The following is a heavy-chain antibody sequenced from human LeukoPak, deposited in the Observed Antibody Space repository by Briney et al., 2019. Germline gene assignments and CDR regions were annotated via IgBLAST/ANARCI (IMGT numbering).Heavy chain of an antibody. V-gene: IGHV3-48*02. CDR3: ARRFDL. CDR1: GXTFSAYA. J-gene: IGHJ2*01. Sequence: PGGSLRLSCEASGXTFSAYAVTWVRQAPGKGLEWVSHISSTGSTIYYADSVKGRFTISRDNAKNSLSLQMNSLRDEDTAVYYCARRFDLWGRGTLVTVSS. CDR2: ISSTGSTI.